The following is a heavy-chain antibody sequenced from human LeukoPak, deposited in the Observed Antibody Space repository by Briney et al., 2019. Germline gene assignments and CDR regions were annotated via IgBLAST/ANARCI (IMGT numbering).Heavy chain of an antibody. Sequence: SETLSLTCSVSGSSISNYSWSWIRQPAGKGREWIGRFYKGGSTKYNFSLKSRVTMSVDTSKKLFSLKLSSVAAADTAVYYCARERYDFWSGHDKGMDVWGQGTTVTVSS. D-gene: IGHD3-3*01. CDR1: GSSISNYS. V-gene: IGHV4-4*07. CDR3: ARERYDFWSGHDKGMDV. CDR2: FYKGGST. J-gene: IGHJ6*02.